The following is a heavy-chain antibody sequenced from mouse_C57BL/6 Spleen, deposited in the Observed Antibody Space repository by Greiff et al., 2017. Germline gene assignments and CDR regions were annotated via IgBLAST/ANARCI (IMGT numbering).Heavy chain of an antibody. D-gene: IGHD5-1*01. CDR1: GYTFTSYW. V-gene: IGHV1-61*01. CDR2: IYPSDSET. Sequence: QVQLQQSGAELVRPGSSVKLSCKASGYTFTSYWMDWVKQRPGQGLEWIGNIYPSDSETHYNQKFKDKATLTVDKSSSTAYMQLSSLTSEDSAVYYCARTYQSYAMDYWGQGTSVTVSS. J-gene: IGHJ4*01. CDR3: ARTYQSYAMDY.